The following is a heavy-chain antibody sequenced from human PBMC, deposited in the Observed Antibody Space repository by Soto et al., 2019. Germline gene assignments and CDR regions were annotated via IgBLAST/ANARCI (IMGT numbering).Heavy chain of an antibody. CDR2: ISGSGSSV. Sequence: EVQLVESGGGLVQPGGSLRLSCAASGFTFSSYSINWVRQAPGKGLEWVSYISGSGSSVFYADSVRGRFTISRDNAKSSLYLQMDSLRDDDTAVYYCARSLGGYYYFCMDVWGQGTTVTVSS. J-gene: IGHJ6*02. CDR1: GFTFSSYS. CDR3: ARSLGGYYYFCMDV. D-gene: IGHD3-16*01. V-gene: IGHV3-48*02.